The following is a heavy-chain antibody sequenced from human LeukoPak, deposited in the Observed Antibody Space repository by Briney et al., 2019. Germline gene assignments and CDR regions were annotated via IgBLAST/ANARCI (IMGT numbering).Heavy chain of an antibody. J-gene: IGHJ6*03. Sequence: GGSLRLSCAASGFTFDDYGMSWVRQAPGKGLEWVSGINWNGGSTGYADSVKGRFTFSRDNAKSSLYLQMNSLRAEDTALYYCARGCNYYDSSGYGPNYYYYYMDVWGKGTTVTVSS. CDR2: INWNGGST. CDR3: ARGCNYYDSSGYGPNYYYYYMDV. V-gene: IGHV3-20*04. CDR1: GFTFDDYG. D-gene: IGHD3-22*01.